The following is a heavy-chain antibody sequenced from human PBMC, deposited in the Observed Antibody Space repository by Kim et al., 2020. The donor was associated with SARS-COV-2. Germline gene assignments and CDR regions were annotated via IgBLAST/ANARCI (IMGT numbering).Heavy chain of an antibody. J-gene: IGHJ4*01. Sequence: GSLRLSCAASGFTFSSYGMHWVRQAPGKGLEWVAVISYDGSNKYYADSVKGRFTISRDNSKNTLYLQMNSLRAEDTAVYYCARDKRYYDSSGYYYYFDY. CDR3: ARDKRYYDSSGYYYYFDY. V-gene: IGHV3-33*05. CDR1: GFTFSSYG. CDR2: ISYDGSNK. D-gene: IGHD3-22*01.